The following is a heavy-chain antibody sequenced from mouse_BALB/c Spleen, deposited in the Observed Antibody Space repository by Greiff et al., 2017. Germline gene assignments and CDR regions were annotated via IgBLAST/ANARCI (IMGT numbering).Heavy chain of an antibody. CDR3: ARDEYYGSSYDAMDY. V-gene: IGHV2-9*02. Sequence: QVQLKESGPGLVAPSQSLSITCTVSGFSLTSYGVHWVRQPPGKGLEWLGVIWAGGSTNYNSALMSRLSISKDNSKSQVFLKMNSLQTDDTAMYYCARDEYYGSSYDAMDYWGQGTSVTVSS. CDR2: IWAGGST. CDR1: GFSLTSYG. J-gene: IGHJ4*01. D-gene: IGHD1-1*01.